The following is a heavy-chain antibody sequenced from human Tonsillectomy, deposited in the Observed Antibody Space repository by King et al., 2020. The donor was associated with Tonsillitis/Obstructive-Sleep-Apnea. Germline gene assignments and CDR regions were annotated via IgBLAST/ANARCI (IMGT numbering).Heavy chain of an antibody. Sequence: EVQLVESGGGVVQPGGSLRLSCAASGFTFDDYAMHWVRQTPGKGLEWVSLISGDGGTTYFPDPVKGRFTISRDNSKNSLYLQMNSLKIEDTAFYSCAKRRRAFLITGNHFYYWGQGTLVIVSS. V-gene: IGHV3-43*02. CDR3: AKRRRAFLITGNHFYY. D-gene: IGHD1-14*01. CDR1: GFTFDDYA. J-gene: IGHJ4*02. CDR2: ISGDGGTT.